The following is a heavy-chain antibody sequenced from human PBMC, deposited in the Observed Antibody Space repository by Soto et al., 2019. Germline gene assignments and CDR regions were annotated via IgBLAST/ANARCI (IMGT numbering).Heavy chain of an antibody. CDR2: IYSSGTT. Sequence: QVQLQESGPGLVKPSETLSLTCSVSGGSIDGLYWTWVRQSPGRGLEWIGWIYSSGTTTYNPALKSRVATSVDTSKNQFSLKLSSVTAADTAIYYRAKLRNRYCVDVWGRGTTVAVSS. CDR1: GGSIDGLY. J-gene: IGHJ6*04. V-gene: IGHV4-4*08. D-gene: IGHD7-27*01. CDR3: AKLRNRYCVDV.